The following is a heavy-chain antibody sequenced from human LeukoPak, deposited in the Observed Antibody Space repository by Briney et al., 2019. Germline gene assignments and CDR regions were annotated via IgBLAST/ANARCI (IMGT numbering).Heavy chain of an antibody. Sequence: ASVKVSCKTSGGTFNNYAISWVRQAPGQGLEWMGRVVPMFGIRNYPQTFRGRVSITADKATNTVYMELRSLRAEDTAIYYCATEPSRSYSFDHLDFWGLGTPVTVSS. CDR2: VVPMFGIR. D-gene: IGHD5-12*01. V-gene: IGHV1-69*04. J-gene: IGHJ4*02. CDR1: GGTFNNYA. CDR3: ATEPSRSYSFDHLDF.